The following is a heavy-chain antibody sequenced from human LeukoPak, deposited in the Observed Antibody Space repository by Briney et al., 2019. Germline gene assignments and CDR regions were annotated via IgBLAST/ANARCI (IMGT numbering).Heavy chain of an antibody. CDR1: GGSISSYY. V-gene: IGHV4-59*01. D-gene: IGHD5-12*01. J-gene: IGHJ4*02. CDR3: AGALPIRGYSGYAEY. CDR2: IYYSGST. Sequence: PSETLSLTCTVSGGSISSYYWSWIRQPPGKGLEWIGYIYYSGSTNYNPSLKSRVTISVDTSKNQFSLKLSSVTAADTAVYYCAGALPIRGYSGYAEYWGQGTLVTVSS.